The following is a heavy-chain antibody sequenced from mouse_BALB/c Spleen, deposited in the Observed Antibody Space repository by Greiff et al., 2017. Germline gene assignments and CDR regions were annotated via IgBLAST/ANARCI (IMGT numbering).Heavy chain of an antibody. Sequence: DVKLVESGAELVKPGASVKLSCTASGFNIKDTYMHWVKQRPEQGLEWIGRIDPANGNTKYDPKFQGKATITADTSSNTAYLQLSSLTSEDTAVYYCAREAVPYFDYWGQGTTLTVSS. CDR2: IDPANGNT. CDR3: AREAVPYFDY. V-gene: IGHV14-3*02. CDR1: GFNIKDTY. J-gene: IGHJ2*01.